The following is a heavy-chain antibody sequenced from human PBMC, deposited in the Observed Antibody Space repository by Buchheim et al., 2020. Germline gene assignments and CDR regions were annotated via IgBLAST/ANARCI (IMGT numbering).Heavy chain of an antibody. Sequence: EVQLVESGGGLVKPGGSLRLSCAASGFTFNNYNMNWVRQAPGKGLEWVSSISSSSSSIYYADSVKGRFTLSRDNAKKSLSLHMNSLRAEDTAVYYCSREYSSSSGRTFDIWGQGS. J-gene: IGHJ3*02. CDR3: SREYSSSSGRTFDI. CDR2: ISSSSSSI. D-gene: IGHD6-6*01. V-gene: IGHV3-21*01. CDR1: GFTFNNYN.